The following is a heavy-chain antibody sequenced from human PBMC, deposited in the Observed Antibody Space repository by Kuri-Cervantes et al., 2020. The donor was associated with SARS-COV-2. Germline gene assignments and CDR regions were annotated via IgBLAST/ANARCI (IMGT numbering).Heavy chain of an antibody. CDR2: INPSGGST. CDR3: ARDRHSPWCSSTSCYGPGDGFDP. CDR1: GYTFTSYY. D-gene: IGHD2-2*01. V-gene: IGHV1-46*01. Sequence: ASVKVSCKASGYTFTSYYMHWVRQAPGQGLEWMGIINPSGGSTSYAQKFQGRVTMTRDTSTSTVYMELSSLRSEDTAVYYCARDRHSPWCSSTSCYGPGDGFDPWGQGTLVTVS. J-gene: IGHJ5*02.